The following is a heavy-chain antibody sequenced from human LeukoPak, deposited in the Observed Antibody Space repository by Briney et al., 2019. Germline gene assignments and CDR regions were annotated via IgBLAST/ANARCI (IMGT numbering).Heavy chain of an antibody. J-gene: IGHJ4*02. CDR3: ARHDGPCSGFDY. CDR2: IYPGDFDT. V-gene: IGHV5-51*01. Sequence: GESLKISCKASGYSFTNYWIGWVRQMPGKGLEWMGIIYPGDFDTRYSPSFQGQVTISADKSTRTAYLQWSSLKASDTAMYYRARHDGPCSGFDYWGQGALITVSS. D-gene: IGHD3-22*01. CDR1: GYSFTNYW.